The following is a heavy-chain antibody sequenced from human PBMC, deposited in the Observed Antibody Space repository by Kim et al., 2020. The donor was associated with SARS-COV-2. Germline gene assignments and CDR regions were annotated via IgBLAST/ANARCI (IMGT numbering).Heavy chain of an antibody. V-gene: IGHV1-2*02. CDR2: INPNSGGT. J-gene: IGHJ4*02. CDR1: GYSFTGYY. CDR3: ARGYSYGNTDY. D-gene: IGHD5-18*01. Sequence: ASVKVSCKASGYSFTGYYMHWVRQAPGQGLEWMGWINPNSGGTNHAQKFQGRVTMTRDTSISTAYLELSRLRSHDTAVYYCARGYSYGNTDYWGQGTLVTVSS.